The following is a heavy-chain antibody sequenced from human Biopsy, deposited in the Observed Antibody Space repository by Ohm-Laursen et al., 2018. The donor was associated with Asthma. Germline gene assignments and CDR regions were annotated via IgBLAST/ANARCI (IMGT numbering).Heavy chain of an antibody. J-gene: IGHJ4*02. CDR2: VSWNSGSI. Sequence: SLRLSCTASGFTFDDYAMHWVRQAPGKGLEWVSGVSWNSGSIGYADSVKGRFTISRDNAKNSLYLQMNSLRGADTALYYCVKDIRLQLWGFDSWGQGTLVTVSS. CDR3: VKDIRLQLWGFDS. D-gene: IGHD6-13*01. CDR1: GFTFDDYA. V-gene: IGHV3-9*01.